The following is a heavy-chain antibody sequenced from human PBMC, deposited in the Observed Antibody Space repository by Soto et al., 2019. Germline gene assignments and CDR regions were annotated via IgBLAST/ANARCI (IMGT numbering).Heavy chain of an antibody. CDR1: GGSISSGDYY. D-gene: IGHD2-15*01. CDR2: ICYSGST. V-gene: IGHV4-31*03. J-gene: IGHJ4*02. Sequence: QVQLQESGPGLVKPSQTLSLTCSVSGGSISSGDYYWSWVRQHPGKGLEGIGYICYSGSTYYNPSLKSRVTISVDTSKNQFSLKLSSVTAADTAVYYCARGGSGDIVVVTAIDYWGQGTLVTVSS. CDR3: ARGGSGDIVVVTAIDY.